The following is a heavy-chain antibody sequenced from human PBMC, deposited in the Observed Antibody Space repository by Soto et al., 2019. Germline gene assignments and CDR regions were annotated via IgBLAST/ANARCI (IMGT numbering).Heavy chain of an antibody. J-gene: IGHJ6*02. CDR2: IIPIFGTA. D-gene: IGHD4-17*01. Sequence: QVQLVQSGAEVKKPGSSVKVSCKASGGTFSSYAISWVRQAPGQGLEWMGGIIPIFGTANYAQKFQGRVMITTDESTSTAYIKVRSMRTEDTAVYYCARTTQNTVILYYYYYGMDVWGQGTTVTVSS. CDR1: GGTFSSYA. V-gene: IGHV1-69*01. CDR3: ARTTQNTVILYYYYYGMDV.